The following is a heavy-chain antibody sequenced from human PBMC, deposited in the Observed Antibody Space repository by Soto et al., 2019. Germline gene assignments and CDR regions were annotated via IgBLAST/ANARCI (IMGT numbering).Heavy chain of an antibody. CDR2: VYYRGTT. CDR3: ARDVIAPPHYFDP. V-gene: IGHV4-61*08. CDR1: GSPIDSGDYY. Sequence: SETLSLTGTVSGSPIDSGDYYWSWIRQPPGKGLEWIGYVYYRGTTNYSPFLKSRVTLSLDKSKNQFSLKMNSVTAADTAVYSCARDVIAPPHYFDPWGQGTLVTVSS. J-gene: IGHJ5*02. D-gene: IGHD1-26*01.